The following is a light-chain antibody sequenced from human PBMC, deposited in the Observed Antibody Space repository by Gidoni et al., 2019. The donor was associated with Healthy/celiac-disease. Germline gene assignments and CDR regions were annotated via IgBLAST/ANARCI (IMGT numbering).Light chain of an antibody. CDR2: AAA. CDR3: QQSYSTPLT. Sequence: IQITPSPSSLSASVGDRVTITCRASQSISSYLNWYQQKPGKAPKLLIYAAASLQSGVPSRFSGSGSGTDFTLTISSLQPEDFATYYCQQSYSTPLTFGGXTKVEIK. J-gene: IGKJ4*01. CDR1: QSISSY. V-gene: IGKV1-39*01.